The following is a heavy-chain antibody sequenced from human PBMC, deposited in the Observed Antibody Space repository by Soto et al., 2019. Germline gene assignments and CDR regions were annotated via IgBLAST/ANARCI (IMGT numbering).Heavy chain of an antibody. CDR3: ARVPTPLTHPRRPSLVDRADQEESFAP. D-gene: IGHD2-15*01. V-gene: IGHV4-59*01. Sequence: SETLSLTCSVSGGSPSSNYWSWIRQPPGKGLEWIGCISDSGNTYYNPSLQSRVTISIDTSTNQFLLDLTSVTTADTAVYYCARVPTPLTHPRRPSLVDRADQEESFAPWDQEALAKTSS. CDR2: ISDSGNT. CDR1: GGSPSSNY. J-gene: IGHJ5*02.